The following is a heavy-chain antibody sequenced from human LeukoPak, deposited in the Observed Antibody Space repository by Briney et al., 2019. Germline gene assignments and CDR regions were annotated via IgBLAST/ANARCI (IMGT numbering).Heavy chain of an antibody. CDR1: GFSFSSYN. CDR3: ARNGRPIVVEWYFDL. CDR2: ISSSGTTI. Sequence: GGSLRLSCAASGFSFSSYNMNWVRQAPGKGLEWLSYISSSGTTIYYADSVKGRFTISRDNAKNSLYLQMNSLRAEDTALYYCARNGRPIVVEWYFDLWGRGTLVTVSS. J-gene: IGHJ2*01. D-gene: IGHD3-22*01. V-gene: IGHV3-48*04.